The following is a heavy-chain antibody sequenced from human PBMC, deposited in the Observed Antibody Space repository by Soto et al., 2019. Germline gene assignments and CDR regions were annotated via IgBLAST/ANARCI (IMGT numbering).Heavy chain of an antibody. CDR1: GGSLSGYY. CDR3: ARRPDGFDY. V-gene: IGHV4-34*01. CDR2: INHGGST. J-gene: IGHJ4*02. Sequence: SETLSLTCAVYGGSLSGYYWSWIRQPPGKGLEWIGEINHGGSTNYNPSLTSRVNLSVDTSKNQFSLNLASVTAADTAVYYCARRPDGFDYWGQGTLVTVSS.